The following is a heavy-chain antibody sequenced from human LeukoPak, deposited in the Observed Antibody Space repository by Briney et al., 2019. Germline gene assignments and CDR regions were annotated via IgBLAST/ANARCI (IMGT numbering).Heavy chain of an antibody. CDR2: ISSSGNSI. Sequence: GGSLRLSCAASGFTFSNAWMSWVRQAPGKGLEWVSYISSSGNSIYYADSVKGRFTISRDNAKNSLYLQMNSLRAEDTAVYYCARDYYDSSGYYYGGHWGQGTLVTVSS. CDR3: ARDYYDSSGYYYGGH. J-gene: IGHJ4*02. V-gene: IGHV3-21*01. D-gene: IGHD3-22*01. CDR1: GFTFSNAW.